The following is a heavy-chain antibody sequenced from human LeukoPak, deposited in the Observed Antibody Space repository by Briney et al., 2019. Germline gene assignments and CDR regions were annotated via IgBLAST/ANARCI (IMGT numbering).Heavy chain of an antibody. J-gene: IGHJ4*02. CDR1: GYTFTSYG. D-gene: IGHD3-22*01. V-gene: IGHV1-18*01. CDR3: ARYYDSSACLDY. Sequence: ASVKVSCKTSGYTFTSYGISWVRQAPGQGPEWVGWISPYNGNTKYARKFQDRVTMTRDTSTSTVYMELSSLRSEDTAVYYCARYYDSSACLDYWGQGTLVTVSS. CDR2: ISPYNGNT.